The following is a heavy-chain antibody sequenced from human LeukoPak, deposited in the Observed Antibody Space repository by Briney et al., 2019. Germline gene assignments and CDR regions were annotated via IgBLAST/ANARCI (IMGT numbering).Heavy chain of an antibody. CDR3: ARVLYGGNSHTLLDP. CDR1: GGTFSSYA. J-gene: IGHJ5*02. V-gene: IGHV1-69*13. D-gene: IGHD4-23*01. Sequence: ASVKVSCKASGGTFSSYAISWVRQARGRGLEWMGGIIPIFGTANYAQKFQGRVTITADESTSTAYMELSSLRSEDTVVYYCARVLYGGNSHTLLDPWGQGTRVTVSS. CDR2: IIPIFGTA.